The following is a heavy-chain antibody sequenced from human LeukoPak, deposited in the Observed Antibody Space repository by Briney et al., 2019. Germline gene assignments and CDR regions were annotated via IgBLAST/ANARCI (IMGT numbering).Heavy chain of an antibody. D-gene: IGHD5-18*01. Sequence: GGSLRLSCAASGFTFSSYSMNWVRQAPGKGLEWVSSISSSSSYIYYADSVKGRFTISRDNAKNSLYLQMNSLRAEDTAVYYCARDFRAAMVSDWFDPWGQGTLVTVSS. V-gene: IGHV3-21*01. J-gene: IGHJ5*02. CDR2: ISSSSSYI. CDR3: ARDFRAAMVSDWFDP. CDR1: GFTFSSYS.